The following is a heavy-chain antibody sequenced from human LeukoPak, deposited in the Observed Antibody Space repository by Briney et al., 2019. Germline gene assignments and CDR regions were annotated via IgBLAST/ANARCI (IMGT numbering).Heavy chain of an antibody. J-gene: IGHJ4*02. CDR2: NSWNSGSI. CDR3: AKSEGWELLGPFDY. CDR1: GFTFDDYA. Sequence: GGSLRLSCAASGFTFDDYAMHWVRQAPGKGLEWVSGNSWNSGSIGYANSVKGRFTISRDNAKNSLYLQMNSLRAEDTALYYCAKSEGWELLGPFDYWGQGTLVTVSS. V-gene: IGHV3-9*01. D-gene: IGHD1-26*01.